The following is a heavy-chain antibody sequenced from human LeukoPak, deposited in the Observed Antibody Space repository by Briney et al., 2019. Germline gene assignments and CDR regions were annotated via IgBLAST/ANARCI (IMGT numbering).Heavy chain of an antibody. J-gene: IGHJ4*02. D-gene: IGHD2/OR15-2a*01. Sequence: PGGSVRLSCAASGFTVSSNYMSWVRQAPGKGLEWVSVIYSGGSTYYADSVKGRFTISRDNSKNTLYLQMNSLRAEDTAVYYCARHGSYFSRPAYFDYWGQGTLVTVSS. CDR2: IYSGGST. V-gene: IGHV3-53*01. CDR3: ARHGSYFSRPAYFDY. CDR1: GFTVSSNY.